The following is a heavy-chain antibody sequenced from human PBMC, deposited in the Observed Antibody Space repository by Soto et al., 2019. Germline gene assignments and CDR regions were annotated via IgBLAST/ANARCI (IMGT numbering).Heavy chain of an antibody. V-gene: IGHV4-59*11. CDR2: IYYNGNT. J-gene: IGHJ6*02. Sequence: TLSLTCTVSGGSISNHYWSWIRQPPGKGLEWIGYIYYNGNTNYNPSLKSRVTMSVDTSKNQFSLKLSSVTAADTAVYYCAAGIVGATMGNYYYGMDVWGQGTTVTVSS. D-gene: IGHD1-26*01. CDR1: GGSISNHY. CDR3: AAGIVGATMGNYYYGMDV.